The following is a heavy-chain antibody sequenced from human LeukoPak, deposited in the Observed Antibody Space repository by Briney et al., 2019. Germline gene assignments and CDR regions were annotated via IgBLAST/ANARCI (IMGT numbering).Heavy chain of an antibody. V-gene: IGHV4-34*01. Sequence: SETLSLTCAVYGGSFSGYYWSWIRQPPGKGLEWIGEINHSGSTNYNPSLKSRVTISVDTSKNQFSLKLSSVTAADTAVYYCARGRSLRILTGYYYYYGMDVWGHGTTVTVSS. D-gene: IGHD3-9*01. CDR1: GGSFSGYY. CDR3: ARGRSLRILTGYYYYYGMDV. CDR2: INHSGST. J-gene: IGHJ6*02.